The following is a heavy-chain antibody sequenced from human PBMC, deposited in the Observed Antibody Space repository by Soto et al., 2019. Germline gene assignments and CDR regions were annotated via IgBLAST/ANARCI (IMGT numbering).Heavy chain of an antibody. V-gene: IGHV3-15*07. CDR1: GFTFSNAS. D-gene: IGHD1-26*01. Sequence: PGGSLRLSCAASGFTFSNASMNWFRQAPGKGLEWVGRIKSKTDGGTTDYAAPVKGRFTISRDDSKNTLYLQMNSLKTEDTAVYYCTTVGSYPTYTWYYYGMDVWGQGTTVTVSS. CDR3: TTVGSYPTYTWYYYGMDV. J-gene: IGHJ6*02. CDR2: IKSKTDGGTT.